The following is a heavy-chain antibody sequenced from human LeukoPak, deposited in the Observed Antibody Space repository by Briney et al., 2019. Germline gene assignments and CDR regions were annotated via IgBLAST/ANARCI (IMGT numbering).Heavy chain of an antibody. CDR1: GGSISSYY. CDR2: IYTSGST. D-gene: IGHD3-3*01. Sequence: SETLSLTCTVSGGSISSYYWSWIRQPAGKGLEWIGRIYTSGSTNYNPPLKSRVTMSVDTSKNQFSLKLTSVTAADTAVYYCARGILAKGYFDLWGRDTLVTVSS. V-gene: IGHV4-4*07. CDR3: ARGILAKGYFDL. J-gene: IGHJ2*01.